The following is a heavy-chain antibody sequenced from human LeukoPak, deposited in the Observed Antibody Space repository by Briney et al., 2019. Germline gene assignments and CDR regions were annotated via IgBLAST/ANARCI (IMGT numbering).Heavy chain of an antibody. CDR2: ISAYNGNT. V-gene: IGHV1-18*01. CDR3: ARASYYYDSSGYYFAELEFDY. CDR1: GYTFTSYG. Sequence: GASVKVSCKASGYTFTSYGISWVRQAPGQGLEWMGWISAYNGNTNYVQKLQGRVTMTTDTSTSTAYMELRSLRSDDTAVYYCARASYYYDSSGYYFAELEFDYWGQGTLVTVSS. J-gene: IGHJ4*02. D-gene: IGHD3-22*01.